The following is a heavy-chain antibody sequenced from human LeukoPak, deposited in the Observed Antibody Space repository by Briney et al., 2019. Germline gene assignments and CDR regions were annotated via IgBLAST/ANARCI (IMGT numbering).Heavy chain of an antibody. V-gene: IGHV3-15*05. J-gene: IGHJ4*02. CDR1: GFTLNNAW. CDR3: TTSYYDSSGFRA. Sequence: GGSLRLSCVASGFTLNNAWMSWVRQAPGKGLEWVGRIKSKTDGGTIDYAAPGKGRSTISRDDSKNIVNLLMNSLKTEDTAVYYCTTSYYDSSGFRAWGQGTLVTASS. D-gene: IGHD3-22*01. CDR2: IKSKTDGGTI.